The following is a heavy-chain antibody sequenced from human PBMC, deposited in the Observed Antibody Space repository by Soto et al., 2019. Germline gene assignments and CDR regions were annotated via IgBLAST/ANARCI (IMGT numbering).Heavy chain of an antibody. J-gene: IGHJ3*02. CDR2: INPSGGST. CDR1: GYTFTSYY. Sequence: AXVKVSCKASGYTFTSYYMHWVRQAPGQGLELMGIINPSGGSTSYAQKFQGRVTMTRDTSTSTVYMELSSLRSEDTAVYYCARVVKDGYCSGGSCYLGAFDIWGQGTMVTVSS. CDR3: ARVVKDGYCSGGSCYLGAFDI. V-gene: IGHV1-46*01. D-gene: IGHD2-15*01.